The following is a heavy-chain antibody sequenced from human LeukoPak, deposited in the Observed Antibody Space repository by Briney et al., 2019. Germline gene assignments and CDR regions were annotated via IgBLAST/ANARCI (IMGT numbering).Heavy chain of an antibody. D-gene: IGHD1-26*01. V-gene: IGHV4-59*01. Sequence: PSETLSLTCTVSGGSISSYYWSWIRQPPGKRLEWIGYIYYSGSTNYNPSLKSRVTISVDTSKNQFSLKLSSVTAADTAVYYCARVVGATVGVDYWGQGTLVTVSS. CDR1: GGSISSYY. CDR2: IYYSGST. CDR3: ARVVGATVGVDY. J-gene: IGHJ4*02.